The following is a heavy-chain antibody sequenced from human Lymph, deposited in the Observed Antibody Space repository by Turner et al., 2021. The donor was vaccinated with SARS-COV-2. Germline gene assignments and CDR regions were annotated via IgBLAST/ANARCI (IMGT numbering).Heavy chain of an antibody. V-gene: IGHV3-43*02. Sequence: EVQLVESGGGVVQPGGSLRLSCAASGFTFDDYAMHWVRQAPGNGLEWVSLISGDGGSTYYADSVKGRFTISRDDSKNSLYLQINSLRTEDTALYYCAKEGLSGRRLQFVPYFAYWGQGTLVSVSS. J-gene: IGHJ4*02. CDR2: ISGDGGST. CDR3: AKEGLSGRRLQFVPYFAY. CDR1: GFTFDDYA. D-gene: IGHD5-12*01.